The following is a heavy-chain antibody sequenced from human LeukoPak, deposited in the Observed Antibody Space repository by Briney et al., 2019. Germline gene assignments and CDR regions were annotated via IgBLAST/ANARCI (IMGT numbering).Heavy chain of an antibody. J-gene: IGHJ4*02. CDR1: GYAFTSYS. CDR3: ARSGFAAAADNNFDY. V-gene: IGHV1-18*01. Sequence: ASVKVSCKTSGYAFTSYSITWVRQAPGQGLEWMGWISAYNGDTKYAQNLQGRVTMTTDTSTSTAYMELRSLRSDDTAVYYCARSGFAAAADNNFDYWGQGTLVTVSS. D-gene: IGHD6-13*01. CDR2: ISAYNGDT.